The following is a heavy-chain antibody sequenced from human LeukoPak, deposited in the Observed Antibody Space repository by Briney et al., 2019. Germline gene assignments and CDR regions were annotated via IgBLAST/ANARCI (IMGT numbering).Heavy chain of an antibody. Sequence: SETLSLTCAVYGASFSDDYWSWIRQPPGEGLQWIGEINPSGSTNYNPSLKSRVTISVDTSKSQFSLKVTSVTAADAAVYYCASGASLDYWGQGILVTVSS. J-gene: IGHJ4*02. CDR3: ASGASLDY. CDR1: GASFSDDY. D-gene: IGHD3-16*01. CDR2: INPSGST. V-gene: IGHV4-34*01.